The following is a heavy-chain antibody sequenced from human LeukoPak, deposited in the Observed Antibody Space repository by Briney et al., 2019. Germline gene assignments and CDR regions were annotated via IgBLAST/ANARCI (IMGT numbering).Heavy chain of an antibody. J-gene: IGHJ4*02. V-gene: IGHV3-23*01. Sequence: GGSLRLSCAASGFTFSNYAMSWVRQAPGKGLEWVSGISGSGGSTYYADSVKGRFTISRDNSKNTLYLQMNSLRAEDTAVYYCAKVLPLQLVPSGLDYWGQGTLVTVSS. D-gene: IGHD6-13*01. CDR3: AKVLPLQLVPSGLDY. CDR1: GFTFSNYA. CDR2: ISGSGGST.